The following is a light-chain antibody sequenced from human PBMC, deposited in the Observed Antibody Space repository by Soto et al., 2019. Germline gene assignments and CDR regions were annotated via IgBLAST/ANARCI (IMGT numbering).Light chain of an antibody. Sequence: DVQMTQSPSSLSASVGDRVTITCRASLSIASFLNWYQQRPGTAPKLLISAASNLESGVPSRFSGRGSATDFTLSISSLQPEDFATYFCQQTYSMPVTFGQGTNLEMK. V-gene: IGKV1-39*01. CDR2: AAS. CDR1: LSIASF. CDR3: QQTYSMPVT. J-gene: IGKJ2*01.